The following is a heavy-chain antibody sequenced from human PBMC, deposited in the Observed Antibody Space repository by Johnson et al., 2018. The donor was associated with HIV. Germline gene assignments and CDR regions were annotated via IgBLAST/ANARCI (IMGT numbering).Heavy chain of an antibody. CDR3: ARVIGLGYYDSTANAFDI. CDR1: GFTFDDYG. J-gene: IGHJ3*02. CDR2: INWNGGST. D-gene: IGHD3-22*01. V-gene: IGHV3-20*04. Sequence: VQLVESGGGVVRPGGSLRLSCAASGFTFDDYGMSWVRQAPGKGLEWVSGINWNGGSTGYADSVKGRFTISRDNSKNTLYLQMNSLRAEDTALYYCARVIGLGYYDSTANAFDIWGQGTMVTVSS.